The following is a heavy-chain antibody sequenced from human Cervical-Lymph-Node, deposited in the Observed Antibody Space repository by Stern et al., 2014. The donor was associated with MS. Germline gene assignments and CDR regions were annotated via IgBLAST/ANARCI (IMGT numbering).Heavy chain of an antibody. CDR3: ARVMGGSSGWYHYYYGMDV. D-gene: IGHD6-19*01. Sequence: VQLLQSGAEVKKPGSSVKVSCKASGGTFSSYAISWVRQASGQGLEWMGGIIPIFGTANYAQKFQGRVTITADESTSTAYMELSSLRSEDTAVYYCARVMGGSSGWYHYYYGMDVWGQGTTVTVSS. CDR2: IIPIFGTA. CDR1: GGTFSSYA. J-gene: IGHJ6*02. V-gene: IGHV1-69*01.